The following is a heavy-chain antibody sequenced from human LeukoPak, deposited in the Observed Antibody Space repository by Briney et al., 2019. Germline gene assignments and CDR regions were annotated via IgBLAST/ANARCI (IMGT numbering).Heavy chain of an antibody. V-gene: IGHV4-34*01. J-gene: IGHJ4*02. Sequence: SETLSLTCAVYGESFSGYYWSWIRQPPGKGLEWIGEINHSGSTNYNPSLKSRVTISVDTSKNQFSLKLSSVTAADTAVYYCARRERSRSGRINYWGQGTLVTVSS. CDR3: ARRERSRSGRINY. CDR2: INHSGST. D-gene: IGHD6-13*01. CDR1: GESFSGYY.